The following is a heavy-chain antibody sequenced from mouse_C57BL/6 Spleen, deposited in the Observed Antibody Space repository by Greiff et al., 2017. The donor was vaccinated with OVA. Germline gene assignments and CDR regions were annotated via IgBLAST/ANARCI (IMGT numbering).Heavy chain of an antibody. J-gene: IGHJ4*01. CDR2: ISYDGSN. V-gene: IGHV3-6*01. CDR1: GYSITSGYY. Sequence: EVQGVESGPGLVKPSQSLSLTCSVTGYSITSGYYWNWIRQFPGNKLEWMGYISYDGSNNYNPSLKNRISITRDTSKNQFFLKLNSVTAEDTATYYCAREGRHYAMDYWGQGTSVTVSS. CDR3: AREGRHYAMDY.